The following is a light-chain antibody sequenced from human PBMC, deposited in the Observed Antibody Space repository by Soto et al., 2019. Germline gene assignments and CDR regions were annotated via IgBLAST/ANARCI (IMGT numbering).Light chain of an antibody. V-gene: IGLV2-23*01. J-gene: IGLJ3*02. CDR1: SSDVGIYNL. CDR3: CSYAGSSTWV. Sequence: QSALTQPASVSGSPGQSTTISCTGTSSDVGIYNLVSWNQQHPGKAPKLMIYEGSKRPSGVSNRFSGSKSGNTASLTISGLQAEDEADYYCCSYAGSSTWVFGGGTKVTVL. CDR2: EGS.